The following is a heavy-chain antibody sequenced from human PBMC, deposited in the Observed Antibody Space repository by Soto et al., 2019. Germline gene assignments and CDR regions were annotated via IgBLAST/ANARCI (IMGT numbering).Heavy chain of an antibody. V-gene: IGHV1-18*01. CDR2: ISAYNGNT. Sequence: ASVKVSCKASGYTFTSYGISWVRQAPGQGLEWMGWISAYNGNTNYAQKLQGRVTMTTDTSTSTAYMELRSLRSEDTAVYYCARGPAIYYVILTGYSGVGYYYYYMDVWGKGTTVTVSS. D-gene: IGHD3-9*01. CDR3: ARGPAIYYVILTGYSGVGYYYYYMDV. CDR1: GYTFTSYG. J-gene: IGHJ6*03.